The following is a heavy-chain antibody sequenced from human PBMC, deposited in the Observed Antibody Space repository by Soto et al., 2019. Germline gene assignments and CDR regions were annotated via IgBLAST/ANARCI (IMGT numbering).Heavy chain of an antibody. J-gene: IGHJ6*02. V-gene: IGHV1-2*02. CDR1: GYTFTGYY. CDR2: INPNSGGT. CDR3: ARGLEVLRFLEWYHYGMDV. D-gene: IGHD3-3*01. Sequence: AASVKVSCKASGYTFTGYYMHWVRQAPGQGLEWMGWINPNSGGTNYAQKFQGRVTMTRDTSISTAYMELSRLRSDDTAVYYCARGLEVLRFLEWYHYGMDVWGQGTTVTVSS.